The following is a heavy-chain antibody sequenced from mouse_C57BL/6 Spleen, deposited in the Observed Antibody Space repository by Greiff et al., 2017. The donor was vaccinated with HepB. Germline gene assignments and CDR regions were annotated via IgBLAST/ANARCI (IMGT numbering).Heavy chain of an antibody. CDR2: INPSTGGT. Sequence: EVQLQESGPELVKPGASVKISCKASGYSFTGYYMNWVKQSPEKSLEWIGEINPSTGGTTYNQKFKAKATLTVDKSSSTAYMQLKSLTSEDSAVYYCARVGIYYGSSYVYYAMDYWGQGTSVTVSS. CDR3: ARVGIYYGSSYVYYAMDY. CDR1: GYSFTGYY. J-gene: IGHJ4*01. V-gene: IGHV1-42*01. D-gene: IGHD1-1*01.